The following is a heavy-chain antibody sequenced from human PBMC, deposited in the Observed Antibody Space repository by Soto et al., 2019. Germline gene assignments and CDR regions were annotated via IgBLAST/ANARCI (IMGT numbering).Heavy chain of an antibody. Sequence: PGGSLRLSCAASGFSFSSHGMHWVRQAPGKGLYWVAVISYDGSNKYYADSVKGRFTISRDNSKNTLYLQMNSLRADDMAVYYCARAAAAGTFYYYGMDVWGQGTTVTAP. D-gene: IGHD6-13*01. CDR3: ARAAAAGTFYYYGMDV. CDR2: ISYDGSNK. J-gene: IGHJ6*02. CDR1: GFSFSSHG. V-gene: IGHV3-30*03.